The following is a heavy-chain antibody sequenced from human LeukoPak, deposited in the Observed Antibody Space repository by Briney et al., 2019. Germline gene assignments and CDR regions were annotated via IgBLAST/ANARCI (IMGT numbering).Heavy chain of an antibody. V-gene: IGHV4-59*01. CDR2: IYYSGST. J-gene: IGHJ4*02. CDR1: GGSISSYY. Sequence: SETLSLTCTVSGGSISSYYWSWIRQPPGKGLEWIGYIYYSGSTNYNPSLKSRVTISVDTSKNQFSLKLSSVTAADTAVYYCARGEVAGEYYFDYWGQGTLVTVSS. CDR3: ARGEVAGEYYFDY. D-gene: IGHD3-10*01.